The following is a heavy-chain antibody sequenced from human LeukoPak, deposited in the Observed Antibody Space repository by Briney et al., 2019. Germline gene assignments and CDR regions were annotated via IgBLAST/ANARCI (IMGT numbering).Heavy chain of an antibody. Sequence: GGSLRLSCAASGFTFSSYGMHWVRQAPAKGLEWVAITSYDGSNKYYADSVKGRFTISRDNSKNTLYLQMNSLRAEDTAVYYCAKSTTVTQRGYFDYWGQGTLVTVSS. CDR1: GFTFSSYG. V-gene: IGHV3-30*18. CDR3: AKSTTVTQRGYFDY. CDR2: TSYDGSNK. D-gene: IGHD4-17*01. J-gene: IGHJ4*02.